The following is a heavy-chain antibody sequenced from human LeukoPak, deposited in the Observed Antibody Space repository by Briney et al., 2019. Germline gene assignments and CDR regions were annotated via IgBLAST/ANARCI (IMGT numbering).Heavy chain of an antibody. Sequence: GVPLQISCQASRYISPSYWIAWVRQMPGKGLEWMGIIYPGDSDTTYSPSFQGQVTISHDKPLSTAYLQWSSLKASETAMYCCGSDDCGDYVLWGQGTLVTVSS. D-gene: IGHD4-17*01. J-gene: IGHJ4*02. CDR1: RYISPSYW. CDR3: GSDDCGDYVL. V-gene: IGHV5-51*04. CDR2: IYPGDSDT.